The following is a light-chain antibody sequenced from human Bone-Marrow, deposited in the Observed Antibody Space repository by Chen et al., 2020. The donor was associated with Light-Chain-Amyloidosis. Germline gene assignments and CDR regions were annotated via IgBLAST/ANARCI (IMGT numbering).Light chain of an antibody. J-gene: IGLJ1*01. CDR1: RSDVGGDNH. CDR2: EVT. V-gene: IGLV2-14*01. CDR3: SSYTITNTLV. Sequence: QSALTQPASVSGSPGQSITISCTGTRSDVGGDNHVSWYQQHPDKAPKLMIYEVTNRPSWVPERFSGSKSDNTAALTISGLQTEDEADYFCSSYTITNTLVFGSGTRVTVL.